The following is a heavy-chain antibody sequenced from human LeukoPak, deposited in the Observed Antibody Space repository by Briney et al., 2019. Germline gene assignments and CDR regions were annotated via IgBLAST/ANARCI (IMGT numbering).Heavy chain of an antibody. CDR3: ARPTVTDAFDI. CDR2: ISYDGSNK. D-gene: IGHD4-17*01. CDR1: GFTFSSYA. V-gene: IGHV3-30*04. J-gene: IGHJ3*02. Sequence: PGRSLRLSCAASGFTFSSYAMHWVRQAPGKGLEWVAVISYDGSNKYYADSVKGRFTISRDNSENTLYLQMNSLRAEDTAVYYCARPTVTDAFDIWGQGTMVTVSS.